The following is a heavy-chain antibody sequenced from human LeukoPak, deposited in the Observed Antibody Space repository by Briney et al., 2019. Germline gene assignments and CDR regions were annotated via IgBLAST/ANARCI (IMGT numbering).Heavy chain of an antibody. CDR1: GGSFSGYY. CDR2: INHSGST. V-gene: IGHV4-34*01. D-gene: IGHD5-24*01. Sequence: SETLSLTCAVYGGSFSGYYWSWIRQPPGRGLEWIGEINHSGSTNYNPSLKSRVTISVDTSKNQFSLKLSSVTAADTAVYYCARGSSRWLQFLFWGQGTLVTVSS. J-gene: IGHJ4*02. CDR3: ARGSSRWLQFLF.